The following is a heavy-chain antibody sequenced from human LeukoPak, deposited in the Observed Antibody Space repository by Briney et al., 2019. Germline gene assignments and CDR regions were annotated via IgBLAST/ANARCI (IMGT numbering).Heavy chain of an antibody. CDR2: IYTSGST. D-gene: IGHD2-21*02. CDR1: GGSISSYY. Sequence: SETLSLTCTVSGGSISSYYWSWIRQPAGKGLEWIGRIYTSGSTKYNPSLKSRVTVSVDASKNQFSLKVRSVTAADTAVYYCARTYCGGDCRGYYYYYYMDVWGKGTTVTISS. J-gene: IGHJ6*03. V-gene: IGHV4-4*07. CDR3: ARTYCGGDCRGYYYYYYMDV.